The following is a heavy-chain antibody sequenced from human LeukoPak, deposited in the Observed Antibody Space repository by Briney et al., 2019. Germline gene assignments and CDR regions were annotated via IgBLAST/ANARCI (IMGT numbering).Heavy chain of an antibody. CDR3: AREGIAAAGTRPYNWFDP. CDR2: INTNTGNP. D-gene: IGHD6-13*01. CDR1: GYTFTSYA. V-gene: IGHV7-4-1*02. J-gene: IGHJ5*02. Sequence: ASVKVSCKASGYTFTSYAMNWVRQAPGQGLEWMGWINTNTGNPTYAHGFTGRFVFSLDTSVSTAYLQISSLKAEDTAVYYCAREGIAAAGTRPYNWFDPWGQGTLVTVSS.